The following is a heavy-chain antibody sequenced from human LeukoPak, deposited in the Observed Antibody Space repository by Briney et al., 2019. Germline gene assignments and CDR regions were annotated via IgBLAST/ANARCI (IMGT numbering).Heavy chain of an antibody. D-gene: IGHD1-26*01. CDR1: GGSISSGSYY. CDR3: ARGRSGSYQYYYGLDV. V-gene: IGHV4-61*02. CDR2: IYTSGST. J-gene: IGHJ6*02. Sequence: SETLSLTCTVSGGSISSGSYYWSWIRQPAGKGLGWTGRIYTSGSTNYNPSLKSRVTISVDTSKNQFSLKLSSVTAADTAVYYCARGRSGSYQYYYGLDVWGQGTTVTVSS.